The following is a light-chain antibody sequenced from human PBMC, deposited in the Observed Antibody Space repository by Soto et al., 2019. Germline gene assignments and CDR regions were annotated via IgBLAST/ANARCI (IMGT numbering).Light chain of an antibody. J-gene: IGLJ2*01. Sequence: QSVLTQPASVSGSPGQSITISCTYNLVSWYQQHPGKAPKLMIYEGNKRPSGVSDRFSGSKSGNTASLTISGLQAEDEADYYCCSYAGQRVVFGGGTKLTVL. CDR1: YNL. V-gene: IGLV2-23*01. CDR3: CSYAGQRVV. CDR2: EGN.